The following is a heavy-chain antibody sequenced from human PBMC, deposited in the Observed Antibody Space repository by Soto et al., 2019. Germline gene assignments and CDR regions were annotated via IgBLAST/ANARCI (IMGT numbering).Heavy chain of an antibody. CDR2: IRGSGGTI. Sequence: PGGSLTLSCPAAGFTFSNHSMSWVRQAPGKGLEWVSAIRGSGGTIYYADSVKGRFTISRDNSKNALWLQMNSLRAADTAMYYCARVPIACNSSRCYNHYYYSMDVWGQGTTVTVSS. J-gene: IGHJ6*02. CDR1: GFTFSNHS. D-gene: IGHD2-2*02. CDR3: ARVPIACNSSRCYNHYYYSMDV. V-gene: IGHV3-23*01.